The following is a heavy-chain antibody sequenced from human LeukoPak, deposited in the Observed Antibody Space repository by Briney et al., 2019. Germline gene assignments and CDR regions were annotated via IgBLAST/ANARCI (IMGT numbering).Heavy chain of an antibody. Sequence: GGSLRLSCAVSGITLSNYGMSWVRQAPGKGLEWVAGISDSSGSTNYADSVKGRFTISRDNPKDTLYLQMNSLRAEDTAVYFCAKRGVVIRVILVGFHKEAYYFDSWGQGALVTVSS. J-gene: IGHJ4*02. D-gene: IGHD3/OR15-3a*01. V-gene: IGHV3-23*01. CDR2: ISDSSGST. CDR3: AKRGVVIRVILVGFHKEAYYFDS. CDR1: GITLSNYG.